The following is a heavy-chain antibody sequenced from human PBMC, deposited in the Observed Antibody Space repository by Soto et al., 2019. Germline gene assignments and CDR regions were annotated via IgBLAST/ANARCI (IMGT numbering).Heavy chain of an antibody. CDR3: ARPIAVAGPINYYYGMDV. J-gene: IGHJ6*02. D-gene: IGHD6-19*01. Sequence: PGGSLILSCAASGFTVSSNYMSWVRPAPGKGLEWVSVIYSGGSTYYADSVKGRFTISRDNSKNTLYLQMNSLRAEDTAVYYCARPIAVAGPINYYYGMDVWGQGTTVTVSS. V-gene: IGHV3-66*04. CDR1: GFTVSSNY. CDR2: IYSGGST.